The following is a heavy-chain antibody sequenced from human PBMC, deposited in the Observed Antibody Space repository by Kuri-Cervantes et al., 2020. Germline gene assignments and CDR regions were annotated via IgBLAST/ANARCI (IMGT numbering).Heavy chain of an antibody. J-gene: IGHJ4*02. Sequence: GGSLRLSCAVSGCTFSSYAMSWVRQAPGKGLEWVSAISGSGGSTYYADSVKGRFTISRDNSKNTLYLQMNSLRAEDTAVYYCAKDKRGMVRGVSTKGFYFDYWGQGTLVTVSS. CDR3: AKDKRGMVRGVSTKGFYFDY. CDR2: ISGSGGST. CDR1: GCTFSSYA. D-gene: IGHD3-10*01. V-gene: IGHV3-23*01.